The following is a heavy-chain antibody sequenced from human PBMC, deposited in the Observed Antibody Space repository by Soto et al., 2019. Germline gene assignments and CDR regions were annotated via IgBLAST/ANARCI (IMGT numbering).Heavy chain of an antibody. CDR1: GCSISSYS. Sequence: SGTLSLTFTVSGCSISSYSWSWIRQPPGKGLEWIGYIYYTGSTNYNPSLKSRVTISVDTSKNQFSLQLSSVTAADTAVYYCANFKWYFDLWGRGTLVTVS. V-gene: IGHV4-59*01. CDR2: IYYTGST. CDR3: ANFKWYFDL. J-gene: IGHJ2*01.